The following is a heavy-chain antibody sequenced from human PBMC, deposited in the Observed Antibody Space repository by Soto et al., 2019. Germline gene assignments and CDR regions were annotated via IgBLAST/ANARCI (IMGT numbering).Heavy chain of an antibody. J-gene: IGHJ6*02. D-gene: IGHD2-2*01. CDR2: ISGSGGST. V-gene: IGHV3-23*01. CDR3: AKAVGGSTIYYGMDV. CDR1: GFTFSSYA. Sequence: GRSLRLSCAASGFTFSSYAMSWVRQAPGKGLEWVSAISGSGGSTYYADSVKGRFTISRDNSKNTLYLQMNSLRAEDAAIYYCAKAVGGSTIYYGMDVWGQGTTVTVSS.